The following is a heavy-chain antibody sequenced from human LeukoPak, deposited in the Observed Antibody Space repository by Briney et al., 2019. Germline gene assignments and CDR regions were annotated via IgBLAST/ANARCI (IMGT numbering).Heavy chain of an antibody. Sequence: SETLSLTCTVSGYSISSGYYWGWIRQPPGKGLEWIGSIYYSGSTYYNPSLKSRVTISVDTSKNQFSLKLSSMTAADTAVYYCASSEKDEVLRFLEWSPGFDYWGQGTLVTVSS. CDR1: GYSISSGYY. CDR2: IYYSGST. CDR3: ASSEKDEVLRFLEWSPGFDY. V-gene: IGHV4-38-2*02. D-gene: IGHD3-3*01. J-gene: IGHJ4*02.